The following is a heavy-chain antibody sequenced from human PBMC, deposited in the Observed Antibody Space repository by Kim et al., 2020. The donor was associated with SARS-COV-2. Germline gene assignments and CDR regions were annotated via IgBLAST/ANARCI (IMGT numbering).Heavy chain of an antibody. V-gene: IGHV3-53*01. CDR3: AARDYGDYPYFDF. Sequence: YADSVKGRFIISRDNSRNTLYLQMNSLRAEDTAVYYCAARDYGDYPYFDFGGQGTLVTVSS. J-gene: IGHJ4*02. D-gene: IGHD4-17*01.